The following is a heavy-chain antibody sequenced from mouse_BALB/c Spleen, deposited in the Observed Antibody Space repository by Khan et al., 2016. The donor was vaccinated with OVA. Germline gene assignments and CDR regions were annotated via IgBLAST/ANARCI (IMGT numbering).Heavy chain of an antibody. V-gene: IGHV9-3-1*01. CDR1: GYTVTNYG. CDR2: INTYTGEP. Sequence: QVQLQQSGPELKKPGETVKISCKASGYTVTNYGMNWVKQSPGKALKWMGWINTYTGEPTYADDFKGRFAFSLETSASTAYLQINNLKNEDTATYFCARPPYFSYTLDYWGQGTSVTVSS. J-gene: IGHJ4*01. D-gene: IGHD2-10*01. CDR3: ARPPYFSYTLDY.